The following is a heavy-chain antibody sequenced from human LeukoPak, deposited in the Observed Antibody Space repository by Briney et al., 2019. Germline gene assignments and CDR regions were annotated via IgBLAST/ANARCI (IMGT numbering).Heavy chain of an antibody. D-gene: IGHD1-14*01. CDR3: SRGLTYLDY. CDR1: GFTFSSYE. J-gene: IGHJ4*02. CDR2: IYSGGST. Sequence: GGSLRLSCAASGFTFSSYEMNWVRQAPGKGLEWVSGIYSGGSTQYADSVKGRFTISRDNSKNTMYLQMNSLRAEDTAVYYCSRGLTYLDYWGQGTLVTVSS. V-gene: IGHV3-53*01.